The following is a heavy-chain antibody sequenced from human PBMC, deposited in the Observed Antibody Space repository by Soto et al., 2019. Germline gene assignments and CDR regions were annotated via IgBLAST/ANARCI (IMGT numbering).Heavy chain of an antibody. CDR1: GVSISTKNYF. CDR2: VFYSGST. Sequence: QLQLQESGPGLVKPSETLALTCTVTGVSISTKNYFWRWIRQPPGKGLEWIGSVFYSGSTYYNPSLKGRVNISVDTSKNQFSLDLRSVTAADTAIYYCARDYYDSSGYSWIDFWGRGNQVTVSS. CDR3: ARDYYDSSGYSWIDF. J-gene: IGHJ4*02. D-gene: IGHD3-22*01. V-gene: IGHV4-39*02.